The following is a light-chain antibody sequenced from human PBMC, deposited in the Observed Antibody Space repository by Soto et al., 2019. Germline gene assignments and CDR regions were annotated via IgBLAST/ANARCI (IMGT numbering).Light chain of an antibody. Sequence: QAVVTQEPSLTVSPGGTVTLTCGSSTGAVTSGHYPYWFQQKPGQAPRTLIYDTSNKHSWTPARFSGSLLGGKAALTLSGAQPEDEAEYYCFLSYSGTNWVFGGGTKLTV. CDR3: FLSYSGTNWV. V-gene: IGLV7-46*01. CDR1: TGAVTSGHY. J-gene: IGLJ3*02. CDR2: DTS.